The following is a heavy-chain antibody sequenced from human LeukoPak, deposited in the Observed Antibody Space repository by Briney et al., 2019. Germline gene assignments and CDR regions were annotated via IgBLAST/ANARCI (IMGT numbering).Heavy chain of an antibody. J-gene: IGHJ4*02. Sequence: SETLSLTCTVSGGSIIRYYWSWIRQPPGTGLEWIGYIYYTGRADYNPSLKSRVSMSVDTSKNQFSLRVNSMTAADTAVYYCARGDFWSGAPTDWGQGTLVTVSS. CDR3: ARGDFWSGAPTD. V-gene: IGHV4-59*01. CDR2: IYYTGRA. D-gene: IGHD3-3*01. CDR1: GGSIIRYY.